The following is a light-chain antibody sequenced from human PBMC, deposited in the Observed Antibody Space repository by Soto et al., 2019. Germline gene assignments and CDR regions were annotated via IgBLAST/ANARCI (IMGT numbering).Light chain of an antibody. CDR3: QQYSSSPIT. J-gene: IGKJ5*01. CDR2: GAS. Sequence: EIVLTQSPGTLSLSPGEIPTLSCGASQSFSSTYLAWYQQKPGQDPRLLIYGASSRDTGIPDRVSGGGSGTDVSLTISRLDPEDFAVYYCQQYSSSPITFGQGTRLEIK. V-gene: IGKV3-20*01. CDR1: QSFSSTY.